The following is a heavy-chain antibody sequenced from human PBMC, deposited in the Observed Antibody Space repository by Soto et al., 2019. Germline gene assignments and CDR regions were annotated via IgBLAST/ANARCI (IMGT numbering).Heavy chain of an antibody. D-gene: IGHD5-12*01. Sequence: LRLSCAASGFTFSSYAMSWVRQAPGKGLEWVSAISGSGGSTYYADSVKGRFTISRDNSKNTLYLQMNSLRAEDTAVYYCAKDGNRGYNLRTFFDYWSQGTLVTVSS. V-gene: IGHV3-23*01. CDR3: AKDGNRGYNLRTFFDY. CDR1: GFTFSSYA. CDR2: ISGSGGST. J-gene: IGHJ4*02.